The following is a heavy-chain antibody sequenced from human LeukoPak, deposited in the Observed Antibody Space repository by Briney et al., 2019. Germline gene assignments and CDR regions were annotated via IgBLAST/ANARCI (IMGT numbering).Heavy chain of an antibody. CDR3: ARSKGYSSWYYFDY. CDR2: INHSGST. Sequence: SETLSLTCAVYGGSFSGYYWSWIRQRPGKGLEWIGEINHSGSTNYNPSLKSRVTISVDTSKNQFSLKLSSVTAADTAVYYCARSKGYSSWYYFDYWGQGTLVTVSS. V-gene: IGHV4-34*01. J-gene: IGHJ4*02. CDR1: GGSFSGYY. D-gene: IGHD6-13*01.